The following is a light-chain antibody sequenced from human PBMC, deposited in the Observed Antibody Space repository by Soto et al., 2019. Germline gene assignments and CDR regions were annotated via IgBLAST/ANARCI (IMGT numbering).Light chain of an antibody. CDR2: GAS. J-gene: IGKJ1*01. CDR1: QIVSNN. Sequence: EIVMTQAPATLSVSPGERLTLSCRASQIVSNNLAWYQQKPGQTPRLLIYGASTRATGIPARFSGSGSGTEFTLTISSLQSEDFGVYFCQQYNNWPPWTFGQGTKVEIK. CDR3: QQYNNWPPWT. V-gene: IGKV3-15*01.